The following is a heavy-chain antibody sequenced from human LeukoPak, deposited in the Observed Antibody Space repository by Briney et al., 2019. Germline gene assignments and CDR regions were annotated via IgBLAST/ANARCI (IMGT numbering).Heavy chain of an antibody. Sequence: SETLSLTCTVSGGSISSGDYYWSWIRQPPGKGLEWIGYIYYSGCTYYNPSLKSRVTISVDTSKNQFSLKLSSVTAADTAVYYCARGGSSSWYYWGQGTLVTVSS. CDR3: ARGGSSSWYY. J-gene: IGHJ4*02. CDR2: IYYSGCT. V-gene: IGHV4-30-4*08. D-gene: IGHD6-13*01. CDR1: GGSISSGDYY.